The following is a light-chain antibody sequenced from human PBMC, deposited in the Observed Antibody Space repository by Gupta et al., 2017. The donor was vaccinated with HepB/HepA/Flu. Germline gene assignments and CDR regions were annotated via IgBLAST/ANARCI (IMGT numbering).Light chain of an antibody. CDR3: QQDNNYCS. V-gene: IGKV1-5*03. J-gene: IGKJ2*04. CDR1: QSISTW. CDR2: EAS. Sequence: GDRVTITCRASQSISTWMAWYQQKPGKAPNLLIYEASNLLSGVPSRFSGSGSGTEFTLTISSLQPDDFATYYCQQDNNYCSFDEGTKLEIK.